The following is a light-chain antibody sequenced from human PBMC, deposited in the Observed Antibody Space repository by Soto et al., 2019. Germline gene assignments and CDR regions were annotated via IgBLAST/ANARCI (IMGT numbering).Light chain of an antibody. V-gene: IGKV1-39*01. J-gene: IGKJ2*01. CDR2: AAS. Sequence: DIQMTQSPSSLSASVGDRVTITCRASQSISNYLNWYQQKPGKAPKLLIYAASSLQSGVPSRFSGSGSGTDFTLTLSGLQPEDFATYYCQQSHSTPDTFGQGTKLEIK. CDR1: QSISNY. CDR3: QQSHSTPDT.